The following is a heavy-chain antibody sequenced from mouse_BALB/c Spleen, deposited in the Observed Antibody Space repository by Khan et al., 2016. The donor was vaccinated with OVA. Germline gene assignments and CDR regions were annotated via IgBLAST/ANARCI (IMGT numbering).Heavy chain of an antibody. CDR2: INTYTGEP. CDR3: AGGGYGSSTWDAMDY. Sequence: QIQLVQSGPELKKPGETVKISCKASGYTLTNFGMNWVKQAPGKGLKWMGWINTYTGEPTYADDFKGRFAFSLETSVSTAYLQINNLKNEDTATYDGAGGGYGSSTWDAMDYWGQGTSVTVSS. D-gene: IGHD1-1*01. V-gene: IGHV9-3-1*01. J-gene: IGHJ4*01. CDR1: GYTLTNFG.